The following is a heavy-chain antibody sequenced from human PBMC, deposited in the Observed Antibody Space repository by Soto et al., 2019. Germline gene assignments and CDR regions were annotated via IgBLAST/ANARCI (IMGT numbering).Heavy chain of an antibody. J-gene: IGHJ4*02. CDR3: VRDSGWTILNFDS. CDR1: GFDFRSYG. Sequence: QVQLVESGGGVVQPGRSLRLACAASGFDFRSYGIHWVRQAPGRGLEWVAAASYDGSETYYADSAKGRVTVSKEISKNTVFLQMNALRHEDTALYFCVRDSGWTILNFDSWGQGTLVTVSS. V-gene: IGHV3-30*03. CDR2: ASYDGSET. D-gene: IGHD3-10*01.